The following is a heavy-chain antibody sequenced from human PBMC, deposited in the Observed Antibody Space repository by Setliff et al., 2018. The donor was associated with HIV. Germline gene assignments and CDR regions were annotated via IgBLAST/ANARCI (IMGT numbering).Heavy chain of an antibody. V-gene: IGHV3-23*01. CDR3: ARYGLDGVTIFSPLSGYMDV. CDR2: ISGSGANT. J-gene: IGHJ6*03. CDR1: GFTFSSYA. Sequence: GGSLRLSCAASGFTFSSYAMRWVRQAPGKGLEWVSLISGSGANTYYADSVKGRFTISRDNSNTLYLQVTSLRAEDTAVYYCARYGLDGVTIFSPLSGYMDVWGKGTTVTVSS. D-gene: IGHD3-10*01.